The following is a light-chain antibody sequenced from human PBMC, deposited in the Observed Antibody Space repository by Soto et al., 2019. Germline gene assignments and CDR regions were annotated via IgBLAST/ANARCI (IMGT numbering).Light chain of an antibody. CDR2: DVS. CDR1: SSDVGDYNF. CDR3: SSYTSSSPYV. J-gene: IGLJ1*01. V-gene: IGLV2-14*01. Sequence: QSALTQPASVSGSPGQSITISCTGASSDVGDYNFVSWYQQHPGNAPKLMIFDVSNRPSGVSNRFSGSKSGNTASLTISGLQAEDEADYYCSSYTSSSPYVFGAGTKLTVL.